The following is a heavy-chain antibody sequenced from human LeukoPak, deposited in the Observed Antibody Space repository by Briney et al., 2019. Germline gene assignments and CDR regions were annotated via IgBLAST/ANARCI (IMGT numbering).Heavy chain of an antibody. CDR1: GFTFSRAW. CDR2: FKSKTDGGTT. V-gene: IGHV3-15*01. J-gene: IGHJ4*02. D-gene: IGHD4-17*01. CDR3: TADLRGDYAPSLAS. Sequence: GGSLRLSCAASGFTFSRAWMNWVRQAPGKGLEWVGRFKSKTDGGTTDYAAPVKGRFTISRDDSESTLYLQMNSLKTEDTALYYCTADLRGDYAPSLASWGQGTLVTVSS.